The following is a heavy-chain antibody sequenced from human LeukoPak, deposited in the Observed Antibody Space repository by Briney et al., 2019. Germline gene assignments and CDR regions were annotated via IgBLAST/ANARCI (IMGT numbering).Heavy chain of an antibody. J-gene: IGHJ6*03. Sequence: PSETLSLTCTVSSGSIIINNDYWGWIRQPPGKGLEWIATIHFSRTTYSNPSLKSRVTISVDTSRNLFSLRLCSLTAADTAVYYCARILARQFTSFSDSSPYTYYYMDVWGKGTTVTVSS. CDR2: IHFSRTT. CDR3: ARILARQFTSFSDSSPYTYYYMDV. V-gene: IGHV4-39*07. D-gene: IGHD2/OR15-2a*01. CDR1: SGSIIINNDY.